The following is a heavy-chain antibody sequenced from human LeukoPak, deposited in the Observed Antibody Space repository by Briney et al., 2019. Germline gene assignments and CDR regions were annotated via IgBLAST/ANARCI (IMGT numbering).Heavy chain of an antibody. CDR2: IYHSGST. V-gene: IGHV4-30-2*01. J-gene: IGHJ4*02. D-gene: IGHD2-15*01. CDR3: ARAGYCSGGSCYPGALFDY. CDR1: GGSISSGGYS. Sequence: PSETLSLTCAVSGGSISSGGYSWSWIRQPPGKGLEWIGYIYHSGSTNYNPSLKSRVTISVDTSKNQFSLKLSSVTAADTAVYYCARAGYCSGGSCYPGALFDYWGQGTLVTVSS.